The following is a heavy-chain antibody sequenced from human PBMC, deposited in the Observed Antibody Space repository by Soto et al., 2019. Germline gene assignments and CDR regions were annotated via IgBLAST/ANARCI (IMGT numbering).Heavy chain of an antibody. Sequence: GGSLRLSCAASGFTFSSYGMHWVRQAPGKGLEWVAVISYDGSNKYYVDSLRGRFTISRDNAKNSLYLQMNSLRVDDTAVYYCARDRGPNTPDYWGQGTLVTVSS. CDR1: GFTFSSYG. V-gene: IGHV3-30*03. D-gene: IGHD2-2*02. CDR3: ARDRGPNTPDY. CDR2: ISYDGSNK. J-gene: IGHJ4*02.